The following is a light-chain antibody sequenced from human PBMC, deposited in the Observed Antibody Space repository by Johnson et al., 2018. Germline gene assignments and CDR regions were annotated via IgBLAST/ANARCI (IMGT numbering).Light chain of an antibody. CDR1: SSNIGNNY. CDR2: ENN. J-gene: IGLJ1*01. V-gene: IGLV1-51*02. CDR3: GTWDSSLSAGNV. Sequence: QSVLTQPPSVSAAPGQKVTISCSGSSSNIGNNYVSWYQQLPGTAPKLLIYENNKRPSGIPDRFSGSTSGTSATLGITGLQTGAEADYYCGTWDSSLSAGNVFGTGTKCPVL.